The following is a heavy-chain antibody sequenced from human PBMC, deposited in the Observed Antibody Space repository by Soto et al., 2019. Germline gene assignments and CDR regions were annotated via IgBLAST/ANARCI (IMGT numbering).Heavy chain of an antibody. V-gene: IGHV4-59*01. J-gene: IGHJ6*02. Sequence: QVQLMESGPGLVKPSETLALTCTVSGGSIGSYYWSWIRQPPGRGLEWIGCVYYSDGTNYNPSLKSRVTMSMDKSNNQFSLRLSSVTAADTAVYYCARTESSSWSFFYYGMDVWGQGTTVTVSS. CDR3: ARTESSSWSFFYYGMDV. CDR1: GGSIGSYY. CDR2: VYYSDGT. D-gene: IGHD6-13*01.